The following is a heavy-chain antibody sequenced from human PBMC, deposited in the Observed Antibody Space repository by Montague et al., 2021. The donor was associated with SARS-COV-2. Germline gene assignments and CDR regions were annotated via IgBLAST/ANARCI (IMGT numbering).Heavy chain of an antibody. CDR3: ARVRYYGSGTSLGMDV. Sequence: SETLSLTCAVYGGSFRGYYWSWIRQTPGKGLEWIGEINHSGSANYNPSLKSRVTISVDTSKNQFSLKLSSVTAADTAVYYCARVRYYGSGTSLGMDVWGQGTTVTVSS. J-gene: IGHJ6*02. CDR2: INHSGSA. D-gene: IGHD3-10*01. CDR1: GGSFRGYY. V-gene: IGHV4-34*01.